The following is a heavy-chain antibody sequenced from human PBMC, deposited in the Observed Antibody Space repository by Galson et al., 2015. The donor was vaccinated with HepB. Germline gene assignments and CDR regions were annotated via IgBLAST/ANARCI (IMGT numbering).Heavy chain of an antibody. J-gene: IGHJ5*02. V-gene: IGHV1-2*02. CDR3: ALGTIFGVISNNWLDP. D-gene: IGHD3-3*01. CDR2: INPNNGDT. CDR1: GYTFTGHY. Sequence: SVKVSCKASGYTFTGHYMHWVRQAPGQGLEWIGWINPNNGDTEYGQRFQGRVTMTTDTSISTAYMDLRRLRSDDTAVYYCALGTIFGVISNNWLDPWGQGTLVTVSS.